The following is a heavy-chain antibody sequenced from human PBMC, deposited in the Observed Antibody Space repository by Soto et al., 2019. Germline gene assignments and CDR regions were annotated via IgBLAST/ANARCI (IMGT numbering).Heavy chain of an antibody. Sequence: PSETLSLTCAVYGGSFSGYYWSWIRQPPGKGLEWIGEINHSGSTNYNPSLKSRVTISVDTARNQFSLKLSSVTAADTALYYCACRRYSSYRNLYYYGLDVWGQGTTVTVSS. CDR2: INHSGST. J-gene: IGHJ6*02. CDR3: ACRRYSSYRNLYYYGLDV. V-gene: IGHV4-34*01. D-gene: IGHD5-18*01. CDR1: GGSFSGYY.